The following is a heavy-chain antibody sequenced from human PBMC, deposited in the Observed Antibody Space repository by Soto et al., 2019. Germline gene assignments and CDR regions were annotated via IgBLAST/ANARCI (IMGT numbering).Heavy chain of an antibody. CDR3: ARGVRLVSTRGPRSMDF. CDR1: GDSISNYY. V-gene: IGHV4-59*12. D-gene: IGHD1-1*01. J-gene: IGHJ6*04. CDR2: FSYRGST. Sequence: SETLSLTCTVSGDSISNYYWSWIRQPPGKGLEWIGYFSYRGSTNYNPSLKSRVTISVDTSKNQFSLKLSSVTAADTAVYYCARGVRLVSTRGPRSMDFRGKGTSVIVSA.